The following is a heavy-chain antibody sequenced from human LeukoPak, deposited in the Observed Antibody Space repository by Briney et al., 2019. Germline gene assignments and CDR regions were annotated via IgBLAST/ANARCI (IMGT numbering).Heavy chain of an antibody. J-gene: IGHJ5*02. Sequence: GGSLRLSFAASGFTFRSYVIHWVRQAPSKGLEWVAVITYEVSTKYHADSVKGRFTISRYNSKTTMYLQMNSLRSDDTAVYYCARDATGDGDLESWGQGTLVTVSP. CDR2: ITYEVSTK. CDR3: ARDATGDGDLES. V-gene: IGHV3-30*04. D-gene: IGHD4-17*01. CDR1: GFTFRSYV.